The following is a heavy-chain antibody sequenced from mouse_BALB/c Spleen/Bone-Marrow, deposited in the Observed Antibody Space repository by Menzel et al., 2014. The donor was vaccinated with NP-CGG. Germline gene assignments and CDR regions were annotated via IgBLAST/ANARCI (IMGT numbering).Heavy chain of an antibody. D-gene: IGHD2-1*01. CDR2: MDPANGNT. CDR3: ARWDRNYIYAIDY. CDR1: GFNIKDTY. Sequence: EVQLQQAGAELVKPGASVKLSCTASGFNIKDTYMHWVKQRPEQGLEWIGRMDPANGNTKYDPKFQGKATTTADTSSKTAYLHLSSLTSEDPAVYYCARWDRNYIYAIDYWVQRTSVTISS. V-gene: IGHV14-3*02. J-gene: IGHJ4*01.